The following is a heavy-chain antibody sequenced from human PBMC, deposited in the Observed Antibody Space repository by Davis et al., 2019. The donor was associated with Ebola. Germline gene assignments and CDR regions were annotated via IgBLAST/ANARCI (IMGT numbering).Heavy chain of an antibody. Sequence: GESLKISCAASGFTFSSYEMNWVRQAPGKGLEWVSYISSSGSTIYYADSVKGRFTISRDNAKNSLYLQMNSLRAEDAAVYYCARDRVVVPSYYDFWSGVYYYYGMDVWGQGTTVTVSS. CDR2: ISSSGSTI. CDR1: GFTFSSYE. CDR3: ARDRVVVPSYYDFWSGVYYYYGMDV. J-gene: IGHJ6*02. D-gene: IGHD3-3*01. V-gene: IGHV3-48*03.